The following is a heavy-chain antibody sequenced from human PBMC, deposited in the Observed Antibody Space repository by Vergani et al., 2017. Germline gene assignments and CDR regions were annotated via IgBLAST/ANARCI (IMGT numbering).Heavy chain of an antibody. Sequence: EVQLVESGGGLVKPGGSLRLSCAASGFTFSSYSMNWVRQAPGKGLVWVSSISSSSSYIYYADSVKGRFTISRDNAKNSLYLQMNSLRAEDTAVYYCARDFQVPATAPDYYYYGMDVWGQGTTVTVSS. CDR1: GFTFSSYS. CDR3: ARDFQVPATAPDYYYYGMDV. D-gene: IGHD2-2*01. J-gene: IGHJ6*02. V-gene: IGHV3-21*01. CDR2: ISSSSSYI.